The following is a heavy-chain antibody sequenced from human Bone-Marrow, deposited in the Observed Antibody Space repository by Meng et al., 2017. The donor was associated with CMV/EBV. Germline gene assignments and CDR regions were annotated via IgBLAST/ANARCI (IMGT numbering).Heavy chain of an antibody. CDR1: FTCRRYD. J-gene: IGHJ4*02. CDR2: ISGSGGST. CDR3: AKDGLVTIFGVVIPFWY. Sequence: FTCRRYDMCWVRQSPGRGLEWVSAISGSGGSTYYADSVKGRFTISRDNSKNTLYLQMNSLRAEDTAVYYCAKDGLVTIFGVVIPFWYWGQGTLVTVSS. V-gene: IGHV3-23*01. D-gene: IGHD3-3*01.